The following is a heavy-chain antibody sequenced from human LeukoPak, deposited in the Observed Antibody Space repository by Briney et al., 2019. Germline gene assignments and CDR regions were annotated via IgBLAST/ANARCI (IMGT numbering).Heavy chain of an antibody. Sequence: GGSLRLSCAASGFTFSDYYMSWIRQAPGKGLEWPSYIYGIDSTISYAASVKGRFTISRDNAKNSLYLQMNSLRAEDTAVYYCARDAYYYDSSSYYRNAFDIWGQGTVVTVSS. CDR1: GFTFSDYY. J-gene: IGHJ3*02. D-gene: IGHD3-22*01. CDR2: IYGIDSTI. CDR3: ARDAYYYDSSSYYRNAFDI. V-gene: IGHV3-11*01.